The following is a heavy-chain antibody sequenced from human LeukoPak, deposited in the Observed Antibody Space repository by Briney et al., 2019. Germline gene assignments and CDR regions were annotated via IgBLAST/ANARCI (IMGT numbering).Heavy chain of an antibody. V-gene: IGHV4-61*02. CDR1: GGSINSVTYY. CDR3: ARELRYGDYGNYFDY. D-gene: IGHD2-21*01. CDR2: IYTSGST. J-gene: IGHJ4*02. Sequence: SETLSLTCTVSGGSINSVTYYWTWIRQPAGKGLEWIGRIYTSGSTDYNPSLKSRVTISLDTSKNQFSLTVNSVTAADTAVYFCARELRYGDYGNYFDYWGQGTLVAVSS.